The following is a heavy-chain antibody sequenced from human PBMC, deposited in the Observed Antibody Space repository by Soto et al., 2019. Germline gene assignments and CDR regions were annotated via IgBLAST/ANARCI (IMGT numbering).Heavy chain of an antibody. CDR2: IYHSGST. V-gene: IGHV4-30-2*01. Sequence: SETLSLTCAVSGGSISSGGYSWSWIRQPPGKGLEWIGYIYHSGSTYYNPSLKSRVTISVDRSKNQFSLKLSSVTAADTAVYYCARVDCSGGSCTFDYWGQGTLVTVSS. J-gene: IGHJ4*02. CDR1: GGSISSGGYS. CDR3: ARVDCSGGSCTFDY. D-gene: IGHD2-15*01.